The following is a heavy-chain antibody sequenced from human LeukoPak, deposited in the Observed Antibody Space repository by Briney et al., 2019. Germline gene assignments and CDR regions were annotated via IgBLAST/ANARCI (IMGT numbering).Heavy chain of an antibody. CDR1: GYTFTNYH. CDR2: INPGEGTT. D-gene: IGHD2-21*02. V-gene: IGHV1-46*01. CDR3: ARGTYCGGDCNSLGANYYFDF. Sequence: ASVKVSCKASGYTFTNYHIRWVRQAPGQGLEWMGIINPGEGTTIHAQKFQGRVTMTRATSTTSVYMELSSLRSEDTAVYYCARGTYCGGDCNSLGANYYFDFWGQGSLVTVSS. J-gene: IGHJ4*02.